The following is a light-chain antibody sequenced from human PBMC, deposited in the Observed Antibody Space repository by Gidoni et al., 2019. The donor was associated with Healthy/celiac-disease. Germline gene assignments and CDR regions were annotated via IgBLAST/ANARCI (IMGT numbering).Light chain of an antibody. Sequence: QITPSPSSLSASVGDRVTITCQASQDISNYLNWYQQKPGKAPKLLIYDASNLETGVPSRFSGSGSGTDFTFTISSLQPEDIATYYCQQYDNLITFXPXTKVDIK. CDR3: QQYDNLIT. V-gene: IGKV1-33*01. CDR1: QDISNY. CDR2: DAS. J-gene: IGKJ3*01.